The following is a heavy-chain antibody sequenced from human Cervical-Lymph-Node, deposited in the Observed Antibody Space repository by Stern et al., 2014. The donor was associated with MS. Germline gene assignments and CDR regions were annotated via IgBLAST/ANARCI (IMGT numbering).Heavy chain of an antibody. V-gene: IGHV1-2*06. Sequence: VQLVESGAEVKKPGASVKVSCKASGYTVTGYYLHWVRQAPGQGLEWVGRINPNSGDANYAQKFQDRVTLTRDTSISPAYMELSSLRSDDTAVYYCARDLGLTPGSRIPPRPRQPRDGFDFWGQGTLVTVSS. J-gene: IGHJ4*02. CDR1: GYTVTGYY. D-gene: IGHD6-6*01. CDR3: ARDLGLTPGSRIPPRPRQPRDGFDF. CDR2: INPNSGDA.